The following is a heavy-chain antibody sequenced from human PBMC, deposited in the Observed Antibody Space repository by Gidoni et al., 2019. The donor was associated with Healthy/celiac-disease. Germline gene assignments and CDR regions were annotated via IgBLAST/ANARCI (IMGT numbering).Heavy chain of an antibody. Sequence: EVQLVESGGGLVKPGGSLRLSCAASGFTFSNAWMSWVRQAPGKGLEWVGRIKSKTDGGTTDYAAPVKGRFTISRDDSKNTLYLQMNSLKTEDTAVYYCTTAGSGDSYYYYGMDVWGQGTTVTVSS. CDR3: TTAGSGDSYYYYGMDV. J-gene: IGHJ6*02. CDR1: GFTFSNAW. D-gene: IGHD2-15*01. CDR2: IKSKTDGGTT. V-gene: IGHV3-15*01.